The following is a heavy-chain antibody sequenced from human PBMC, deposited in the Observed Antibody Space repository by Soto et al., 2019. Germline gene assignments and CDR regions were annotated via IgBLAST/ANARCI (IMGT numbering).Heavy chain of an antibody. CDR2: IWYDGSKK. V-gene: IGHV3-33*01. Sequence: QVQLVESGGGVVQPGRSLRLSCAASGFTFSTQAMHWVRQAPGKGLEWVAFIWYDGSKKNYADSVKGRFTISRDNSKNTLYLQMNSLRAEDTAVYYCARDRGKGKYFDLWGRGTLVTVSS. CDR1: GFTFSTQA. CDR3: ARDRGKGKYFDL. J-gene: IGHJ2*01.